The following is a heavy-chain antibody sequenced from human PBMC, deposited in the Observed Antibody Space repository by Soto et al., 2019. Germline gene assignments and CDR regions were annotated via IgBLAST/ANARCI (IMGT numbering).Heavy chain of an antibody. CDR1: GFTLSAYD. D-gene: IGHD2-15*01. CDR2: LGAADDP. Sequence: GGSLRLSCAASGFTLSAYDMHWVRQAEGKGLEWVSALGAADDPYYLVSVKGRFTISRENAKNSLYLQMNNLRAGDTAVYYCARAYSGRLPRRADYYYAMDVWGQGTTVTVSS. J-gene: IGHJ6*02. CDR3: ARAYSGRLPRRADYYYAMDV. V-gene: IGHV3-13*05.